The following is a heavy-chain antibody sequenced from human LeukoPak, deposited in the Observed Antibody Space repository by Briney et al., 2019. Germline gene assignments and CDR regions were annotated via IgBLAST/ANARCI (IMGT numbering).Heavy chain of an antibody. Sequence: ASVKVSCKASGGTFSSYAISWVRQAPGQGLEWMGWINTNTGNPTYAQGFTGRFVFSLDTSVSTAYLQISSLKAEDTAVYYCARGPLYYDFWSGYYTQYFDYWGQGTLVTVSS. J-gene: IGHJ4*02. CDR1: GGTFSSYA. CDR3: ARGPLYYDFWSGYYTQYFDY. D-gene: IGHD3-3*01. CDR2: INTNTGNP. V-gene: IGHV7-4-1*02.